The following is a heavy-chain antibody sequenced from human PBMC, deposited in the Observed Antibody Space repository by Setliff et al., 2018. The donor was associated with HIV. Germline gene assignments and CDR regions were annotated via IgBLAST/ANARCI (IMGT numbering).Heavy chain of an antibody. CDR3: ATYSSSWPDY. CDR2: IYYSGST. J-gene: IGHJ4*02. V-gene: IGHV4-39*01. CDR1: GGSISSSSYY. Sequence: SETLSLTCTVSGGSISSSSYYWGWIRQPPGKGLEWIGSIYYSGSTYYNPSLKSRVTIFVDTSKNQFSLKLSSVTAADTSVYYCATYSSSWPDYWGQGTLVTVSS. D-gene: IGHD6-13*01.